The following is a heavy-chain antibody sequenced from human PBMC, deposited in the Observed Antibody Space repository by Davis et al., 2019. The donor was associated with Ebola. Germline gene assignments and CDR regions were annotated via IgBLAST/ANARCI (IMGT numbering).Heavy chain of an antibody. V-gene: IGHV1-3*01. CDR1: GYTFTGYY. J-gene: IGHJ6*02. Sequence: ASVKVSCKASGYTFTGYYMHWVRQAPGQRLEWMGWINAGNGNTKYSQKFQGRVTITRDTSASTAYMELSSLRSEDTAVYYCARGLGYDFWSGYLPGTLYYYGMDVWGQGTTVTVSS. CDR3: ARGLGYDFWSGYLPGTLYYYGMDV. CDR2: INAGNGNT. D-gene: IGHD3-3*01.